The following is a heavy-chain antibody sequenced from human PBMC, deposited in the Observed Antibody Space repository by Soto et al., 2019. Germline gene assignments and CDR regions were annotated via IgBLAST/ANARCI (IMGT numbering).Heavy chain of an antibody. V-gene: IGHV3-33*01. Sequence: QVQLVESGGGVVQPGRSLGLSCAASGFTFSRYGMHWVRQAPGKGLEWVAVIWYDGSNKYYADSVKGLFTISRDNSKNTLYLQMNSLRAEDTAVYYCARDRDFDSSCWSGDGDFDYWGQGTLVTVSS. CDR3: ARDRDFDSSCWSGDGDFDY. CDR2: IWYDGSNK. D-gene: IGHD6-19*01. J-gene: IGHJ4*02. CDR1: GFTFSRYG.